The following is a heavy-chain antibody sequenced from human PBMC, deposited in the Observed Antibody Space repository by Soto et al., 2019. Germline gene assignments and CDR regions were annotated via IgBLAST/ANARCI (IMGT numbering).Heavy chain of an antibody. J-gene: IGHJ5*02. CDR3: ARDGSGAYSSSWFGGSNWFDP. Sequence: ASVKFSCKASGYTFTSYGISWVRQAPGQGLEWMGWISAYNGNTNYAQKLQGRVTMTTDTSTSTAYMELRSLRSDDTAVYYCARDGSGAYSSSWFGGSNWFDPWGQGTLVTVSS. CDR1: GYTFTSYG. D-gene: IGHD6-13*01. V-gene: IGHV1-18*01. CDR2: ISAYNGNT.